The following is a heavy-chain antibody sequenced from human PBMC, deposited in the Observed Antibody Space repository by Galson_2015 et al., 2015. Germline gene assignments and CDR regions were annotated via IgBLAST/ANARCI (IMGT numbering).Heavy chain of an antibody. CDR3: ARVGGDRAIGVGEYFDF. J-gene: IGHJ4*02. CDR2: ISYDGGNK. Sequence: ALRLGGAASGVSFGSYAMLWVRQDPGMGLVWVAVISYDGGNKFYADSVKARFTIPRDNSKDTLNLQLNNLRRQDTAVNDCARVGGDRAIGVGEYFDFWGQGTLVTVSS. CDR1: GVSFGSYA. D-gene: IGHD6-19*01. V-gene: IGHV3-30-3*01.